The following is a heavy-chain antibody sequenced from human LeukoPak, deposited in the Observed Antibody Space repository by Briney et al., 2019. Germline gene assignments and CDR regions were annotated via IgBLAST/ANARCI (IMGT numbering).Heavy chain of an antibody. V-gene: IGHV3-21*01. CDR2: ISSSSSYI. Sequence: GGSLRLSCAASGFTFSIYSMNWVRQAPGKGLEWVSSISSSSSYIYYADSVKGRFTISRDNAKNSLYLKMHSLRAEDAAVYYCAMFPSSGYAGDYNDYWGEGSLVTASS. D-gene: IGHD3-22*01. CDR1: GFTFSIYS. J-gene: IGHJ4*01. CDR3: AMFPSSGYAGDYNDY.